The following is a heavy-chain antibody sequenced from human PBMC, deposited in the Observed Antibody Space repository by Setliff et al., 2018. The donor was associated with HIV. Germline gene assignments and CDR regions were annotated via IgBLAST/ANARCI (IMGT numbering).Heavy chain of an antibody. J-gene: IGHJ6*03. Sequence: GGSLRLSCAASGFTFSSYWMSWVRQAPGKGLEWVANIKQDGSEKYYVDSVKGRFTISRDNAKNSLYLQMNSLRAEDTAVYYCTRDRSDYAVYYYYMDVWGKGTTVTVSS. CDR3: TRDRSDYAVYYYYMDV. CDR2: IKQDGSEK. CDR1: GFTFSSYW. V-gene: IGHV3-7*03. D-gene: IGHD5-12*01.